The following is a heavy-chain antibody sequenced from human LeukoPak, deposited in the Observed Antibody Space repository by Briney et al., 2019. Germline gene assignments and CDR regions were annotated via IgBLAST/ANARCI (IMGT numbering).Heavy chain of an antibody. J-gene: IGHJ3*02. CDR1: GGSFISYY. CDR3: ARLLGYCSSTSCHGWAFDI. D-gene: IGHD2-2*01. CDR2: IYYSGST. V-gene: IGHV4-59*08. Sequence: PSETLSLTCTVSGGSFISYYWSWIRQPPGKGLEWIGYIYYSGSTNYNPSLKSRVTISVDTSKNQFSLKLSSVTAADTAVYYCARLLGYCSSTSCHGWAFDIWGQGTMVTVSS.